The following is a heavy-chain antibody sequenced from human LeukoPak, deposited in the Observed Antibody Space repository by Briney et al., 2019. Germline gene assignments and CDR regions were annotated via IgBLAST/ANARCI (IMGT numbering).Heavy chain of an antibody. CDR3: ARVRRDDYNLSFDY. CDR2: ISAYNGNT. CDR1: GGTFFSYR. J-gene: IGHJ4*02. V-gene: IGHV1-18*01. D-gene: IGHD5-24*01. Sequence: ASVKVSCKASGGTFFSYRISWVRQAPGQGLEWMGWISAYNGNTNYVQKLQGRVTMTIDTSTSTAYMELRSLRSDDTAVYYCARVRRDDYNLSFDYWGQGTLVTVSS.